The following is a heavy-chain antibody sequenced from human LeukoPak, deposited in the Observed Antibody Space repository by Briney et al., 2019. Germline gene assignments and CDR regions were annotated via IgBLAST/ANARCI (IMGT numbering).Heavy chain of an antibody. D-gene: IGHD3-3*01. CDR1: GGSISSASYY. CDR3: ARSQEGYFDSWSGYHYYYYMDV. V-gene: IGHV4-61*02. J-gene: IGHJ6*03. Sequence: SQTLSLTCSVSGGSISSASYYWSWIRQPAGKGLEWIGRTFTTGSTKYNPSLKSRFTMSLDTSKNQFSLRLSSVTAADTAVYYCARSQEGYFDSWSGYHYYYYMDVWGKGTTVTVSS. CDR2: TFTTGST.